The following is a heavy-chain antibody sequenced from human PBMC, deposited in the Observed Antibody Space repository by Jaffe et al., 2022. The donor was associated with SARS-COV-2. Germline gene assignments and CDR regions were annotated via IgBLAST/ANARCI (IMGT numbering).Heavy chain of an antibody. J-gene: IGHJ4*02. Sequence: QVHLQESGPGLVKPSQTLSLTCSVSGGSFSSDNYHWSWIRQPAGKGLEWIGRIYERVRTSYNPSLRNRVTISVDRSKNQFSLELTSVTAADTAVYYCARDGGGYSIWGQGTLVTVSS. CDR1: GGSFSSDNYH. D-gene: IGHD5-18*01. CDR2: IYERVRT. CDR3: ARDGGGYSI. V-gene: IGHV4-61*02.